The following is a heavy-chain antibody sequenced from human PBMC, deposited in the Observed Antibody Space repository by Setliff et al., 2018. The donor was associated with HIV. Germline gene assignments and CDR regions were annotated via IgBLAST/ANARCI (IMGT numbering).Heavy chain of an antibody. D-gene: IGHD3-3*01. Sequence: PSETLSLTCTVSGGSISSYYWSWIRQPAGKGLEWIGRLYTSGNTNYNPSLKSRVPMSVDTSKNQFSLKLSSVTVAYTAVYYCARGSGYYYSTFYMDVWGKGTPVTVSS. V-gene: IGHV4-4*07. CDR3: ARGSGYYYSTFYMDV. J-gene: IGHJ6*03. CDR2: LYTSGNT. CDR1: GGSISSYY.